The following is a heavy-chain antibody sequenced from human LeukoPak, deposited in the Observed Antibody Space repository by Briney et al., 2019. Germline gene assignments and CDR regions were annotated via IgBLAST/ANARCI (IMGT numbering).Heavy chain of an antibody. CDR3: ASNLYSSSWYSDY. CDR2: IKQDGSEK. Sequence: GGFLRLSCTASGFTFSSFWMSWVRQAPGKGLEWVANIKQDGSEKYYVDSVKGRFTISRDNAKNSLYLQMNSLRAEDTAVYYCASNLYSSSWYSDYWGQGTLVTVSS. D-gene: IGHD6-13*01. V-gene: IGHV3-7*01. CDR1: GFTFSSFW. J-gene: IGHJ4*02.